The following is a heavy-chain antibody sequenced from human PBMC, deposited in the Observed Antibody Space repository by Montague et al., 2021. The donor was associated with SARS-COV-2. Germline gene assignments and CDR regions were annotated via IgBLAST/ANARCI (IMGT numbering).Heavy chain of an antibody. Sequence: SETLSLTCTVSGGSITRNYYWGWIRQPPGKGLEWVGNIYYSGTTFINPSLESRVTISVDASKNQFSLNLTSVTAADTSVYYCALPLVRGVPKAFDIWGQGALVIVSS. D-gene: IGHD3-10*01. CDR2: IYYSGTT. CDR1: GGSITRNYY. V-gene: IGHV4-39*01. CDR3: ALPLVRGVPKAFDI. J-gene: IGHJ3*02.